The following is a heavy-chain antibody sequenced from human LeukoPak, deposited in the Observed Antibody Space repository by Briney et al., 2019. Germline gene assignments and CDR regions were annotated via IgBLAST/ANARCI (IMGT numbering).Heavy chain of an antibody. V-gene: IGHV3-7*03. D-gene: IGHD3-10*01. J-gene: IGHJ4*02. CDR1: GFTFSSYW. Sequence: GGSLRLSCAASGFTFSSYWMSWVRQAPGKGLEWVANIKQDGSEKYYVDSVKGRFTISRDNAKNSLYLQMNSLRAEDTAVYYCARVXRRGSGSYEFDYWGQGTLVTVSS. CDR2: IKQDGSEK. CDR3: ARVXRRGSGSYEFDY.